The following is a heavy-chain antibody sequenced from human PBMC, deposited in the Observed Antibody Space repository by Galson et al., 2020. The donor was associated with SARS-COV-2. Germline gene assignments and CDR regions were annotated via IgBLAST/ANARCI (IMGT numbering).Heavy chain of an antibody. CDR3: ARGPRSSSSFSRVHGPLKYFKD. CDR1: GGSFSGYY. J-gene: IGHJ1*01. Sequence: QWFNAEMETSETLSLTCAVYGGSFSGYYWSWIRQPPGKGLESIGEVNQDGSTKYNPSLQSRVTISVDTSKTQFSLKLSSVTAADTAVYYCARGPRSSSSFSRVHGPLKYFKDWGQGTLVTVSS. D-gene: IGHD2-2*01. CDR2: VNQDGST. V-gene: IGHV4-34*01.